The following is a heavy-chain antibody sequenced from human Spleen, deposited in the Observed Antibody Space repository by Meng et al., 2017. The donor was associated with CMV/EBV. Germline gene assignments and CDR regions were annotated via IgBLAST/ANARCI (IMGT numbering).Heavy chain of an antibody. CDR2: VSGYIGNK. J-gene: IGHJ6*02. D-gene: IGHD2/OR15-2a*01. CDR1: GYTFTSYY. Sequence: ASVKVSCKASGYTFTSYYMHWVRQAPGQGLEWMGWVSGYIGNKNYAQKFQGRVTMTTDTSTSTAYKELRSLRSDDTAVYFCARFYRASPMDVWGQGTTGTVSS. CDR3: ARFYRASPMDV. V-gene: IGHV1-18*04.